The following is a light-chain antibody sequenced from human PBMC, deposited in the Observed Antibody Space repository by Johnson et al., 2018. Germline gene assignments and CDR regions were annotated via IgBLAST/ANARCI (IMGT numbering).Light chain of an antibody. CDR3: GTWDSSLSAGNV. CDR1: SSNIGNNY. Sequence: QSVLTQPPSVSAAPGQKVTISCSGSSSNIGNNYVSWYQQLPGTAPKLLIYENNKRPSGIHARFSGSKSGTSATLGITGLQTGDEADYYCGTWDSSLSAGNVFGTGTKVTVL. V-gene: IGLV1-51*02. CDR2: ENN. J-gene: IGLJ1*01.